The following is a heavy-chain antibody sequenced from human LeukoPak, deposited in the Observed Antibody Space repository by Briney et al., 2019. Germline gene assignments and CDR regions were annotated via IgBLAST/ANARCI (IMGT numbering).Heavy chain of an antibody. V-gene: IGHV3-21*01. Sequence: PGGSLRLSCVASGFTFRNHSMNWVRQAPGKGLEWVSSISSTSSAIYYGASVKGRFTISRDNAKNSVFLQMSSLRAEDTAVYYCASSPLPGIYYYGPGTWGNCFDPWGQGTLVTVSS. CDR3: ASSPLPGIYYYGPGTWGNCFDP. CDR1: GFTFRNHS. J-gene: IGHJ5*02. CDR2: ISSTSSAI. D-gene: IGHD3-10*01.